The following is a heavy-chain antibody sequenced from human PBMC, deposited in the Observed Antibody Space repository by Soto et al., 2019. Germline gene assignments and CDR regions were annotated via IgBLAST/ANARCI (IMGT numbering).Heavy chain of an antibody. J-gene: IGHJ4*02. D-gene: IGHD2-15*01. CDR3: ARVYCSGGGCYGIDY. Sequence: QVQLVQSGAEVKKPGASVKVSCKASGYTFTSYYMHWVRQAPGQGLEWMGIINPSGVTSYAQKFQGRVTMTRDTSTSTVYMERNSLRSEDTAVYYCARVYCSGGGCYGIDYWGQGTLVTVFS. V-gene: IGHV1-46*01. CDR1: GYTFTSYY. CDR2: INPSGVT.